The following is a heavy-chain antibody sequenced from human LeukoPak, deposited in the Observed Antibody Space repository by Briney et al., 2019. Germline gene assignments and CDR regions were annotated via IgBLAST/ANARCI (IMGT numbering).Heavy chain of an antibody. D-gene: IGHD3-22*01. V-gene: IGHV3-30-3*01. CDR1: GFTFSSYT. CDR3: ARDRGGYFLGDAFDI. Sequence: QPGRSLRLSCAASGFTFSSYTLHWVRQAPGKGLEWVAVISFDGSIQKYADSVKGRFTISRDNAKNSLYLQMNSLRAEDTAVYYCARDRGGYFLGDAFDIWGQGTMVTVSS. J-gene: IGHJ3*02. CDR2: ISFDGSIQ.